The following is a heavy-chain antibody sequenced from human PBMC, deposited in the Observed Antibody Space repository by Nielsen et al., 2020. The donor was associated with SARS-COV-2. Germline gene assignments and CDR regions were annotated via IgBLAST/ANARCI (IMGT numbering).Heavy chain of an antibody. CDR3: ARDREDTAGPFYYYYYMDV. Sequence: ASVKVSCKASGYTFTSYAMNWVRQAPGQGLEWMGWINTNTGNPTYAQGFTGLFVFSLDTSVSTAYLQISSLKAEDTAVYYCARDREDTAGPFYYYYYMDVWGKGTTVTVSS. D-gene: IGHD5-18*01. V-gene: IGHV7-4-1*02. J-gene: IGHJ6*03. CDR2: INTNTGNP. CDR1: GYTFTSYA.